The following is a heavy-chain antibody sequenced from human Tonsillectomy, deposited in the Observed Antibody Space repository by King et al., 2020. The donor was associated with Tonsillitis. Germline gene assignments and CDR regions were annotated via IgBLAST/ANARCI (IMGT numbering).Heavy chain of an antibody. D-gene: IGHD6-19*01. Sequence: VQLVESGGGLFQPGGALKLSCAASEFTFSSSWMPWIRQSPGKGLQWLATIRPDGSEKYYADSVKGRFTVARDNAKNSLELQMNSLRSEDTALYYCARDQAYTSFDYWGQGTLVTVSS. CDR3: ARDQAYTSFDY. V-gene: IGHV3-7*04. CDR1: EFTFSSSW. J-gene: IGHJ4*02. CDR2: IRPDGSEK.